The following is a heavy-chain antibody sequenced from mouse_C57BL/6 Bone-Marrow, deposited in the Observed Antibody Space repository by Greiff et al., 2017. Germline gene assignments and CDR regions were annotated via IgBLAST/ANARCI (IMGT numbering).Heavy chain of an antibody. CDR3: AGWLLRGWFAY. V-gene: IGHV1-64*01. J-gene: IGHJ3*01. CDR2: IHPNSGST. D-gene: IGHD2-3*01. CDR1: GYTFTSYW. Sequence: VQLQQPGAELVKPGASVKLSCKASGYTFTSYWMHWVKQRPGQGLEWIGMIHPNSGSTNYNEKFKSKATLTVDKSSSTAYMQLSSLTSEDSAVYYCAGWLLRGWFAYCGQGTLVTVSA.